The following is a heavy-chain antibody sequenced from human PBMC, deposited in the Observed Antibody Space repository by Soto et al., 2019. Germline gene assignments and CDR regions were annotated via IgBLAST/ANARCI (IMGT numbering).Heavy chain of an antibody. CDR2: FDPEDGET. Sequence: ASAKVSCKISGYTLTELSMHWVRQAPGKGLEWMGGFDPEDGETIYAQKFQGRVTMTEDTSTDTAYMELSSLRSEDTDVYYCATSPGDPVTTVFYWGQETLVT. CDR1: GYTLTELS. J-gene: IGHJ4*02. CDR3: ATSPGDPVTTVFY. D-gene: IGHD4-4*01. V-gene: IGHV1-24*01.